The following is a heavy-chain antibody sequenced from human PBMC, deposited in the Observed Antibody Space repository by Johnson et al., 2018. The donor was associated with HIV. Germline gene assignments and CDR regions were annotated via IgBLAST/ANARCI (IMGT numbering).Heavy chain of an antibody. Sequence: VQLVESGGGVVQPGRSLRLSCAASGFTFSSYGMHWVRQAPGKGLEWVSAISGSGGSTYYADSVKGRFTISRDNSKNTLYLQMNSLKSEDTAVYYCARAGGMIAAAGTRAFDIWGQGTMGTVSS. CDR3: ARAGGMIAAAGTRAFDI. D-gene: IGHD6-13*01. CDR2: ISGSGGST. J-gene: IGHJ3*02. CDR1: GFTFSSYG. V-gene: IGHV3-23*04.